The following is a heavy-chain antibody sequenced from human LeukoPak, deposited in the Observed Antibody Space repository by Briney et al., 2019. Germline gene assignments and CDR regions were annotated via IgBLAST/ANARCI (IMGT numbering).Heavy chain of an antibody. CDR2: ISSSGSTI. V-gene: IGHV3-48*03. Sequence: GGSLRLSCAVSGFTFSSYEMNWVRQAPGAGLGWVSYISSSGSTIYYADSVKGRFTISRDNAKNSLYLQMNSLRAEDTAVYYCAELGITMIGGVWGKGTTVTVSS. CDR1: GFTFSSYE. D-gene: IGHD3-10*02. J-gene: IGHJ6*04. CDR3: AELGITMIGGV.